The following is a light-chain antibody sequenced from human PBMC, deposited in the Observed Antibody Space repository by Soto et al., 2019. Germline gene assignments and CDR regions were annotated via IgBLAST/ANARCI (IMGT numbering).Light chain of an antibody. V-gene: IGKV3-15*01. Sequence: EIVMTQSPATLSLSPGERATLSCRASQSVDSKLAWYQQKPGQGPRLLIYGASSRATGIPARFSGSGSGTEFTLTISSLQSEDFAVYSCQHYSTWLWTFGQGTKVEIK. CDR1: QSVDSK. CDR2: GAS. J-gene: IGKJ1*01. CDR3: QHYSTWLWT.